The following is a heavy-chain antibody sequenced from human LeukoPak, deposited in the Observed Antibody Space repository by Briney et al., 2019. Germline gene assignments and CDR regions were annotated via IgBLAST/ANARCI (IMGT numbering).Heavy chain of an antibody. CDR2: INTNTGNP. V-gene: IGHV7-4-1*02. D-gene: IGHD3-3*01. J-gene: IGHJ4*02. Sequence: ASVKVSCKASGYTFTSYGINWVRQAPGQGLEWMGWINTNTGNPTYAQGFTGRFVFSLDTSVSTAYLQISSLKAEDTAVYYCARVADFWSGSQLGYWGQGTLVTVSS. CDR1: GYTFTSYG. CDR3: ARVADFWSGSQLGY.